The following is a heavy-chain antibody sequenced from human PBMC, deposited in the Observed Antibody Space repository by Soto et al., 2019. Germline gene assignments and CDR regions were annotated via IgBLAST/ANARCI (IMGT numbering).Heavy chain of an antibody. D-gene: IGHD3-3*01. CDR1: GFTFSSYG. V-gene: IGHV3-33*01. CDR2: IWYDGSNK. CDR3: ARDDYDFWSGYQLPYYYYYYGMDV. Sequence: GGSLRLSCAASGFTFSSYGMHWVRQAPGKGLEWVAVIWYDGSNKYYADSVKGRFTISRDNSKNTLYLQMNSLRAEDTAVYYRARDDYDFWSGYQLPYYYYYYGMDVWGQGTTVTVSS. J-gene: IGHJ6*02.